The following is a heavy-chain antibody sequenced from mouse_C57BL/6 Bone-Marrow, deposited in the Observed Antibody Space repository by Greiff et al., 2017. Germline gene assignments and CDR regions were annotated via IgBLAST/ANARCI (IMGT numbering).Heavy chain of an antibody. V-gene: IGHV1-64*01. CDR3: ARKEAYYSNYAFAD. D-gene: IGHD2-5*01. J-gene: IGHJ3*01. CDR2: IHPNSGST. Sequence: QVQLQQPGAELVKPGASVKLSCKASGYTFTSYWMHWVKQRPGQGLEWIGMIHPNSGSTNYNEKFKSKATLTVDKSSSTAYLQLSSLTSEDSAVYYCARKEAYYSNYAFADWGTGTLVTVSA. CDR1: GYTFTSYW.